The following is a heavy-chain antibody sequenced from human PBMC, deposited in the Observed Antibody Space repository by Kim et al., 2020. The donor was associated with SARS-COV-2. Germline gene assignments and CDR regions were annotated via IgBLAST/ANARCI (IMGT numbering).Heavy chain of an antibody. CDR1: GGSFSGYY. D-gene: IGHD3-10*01. CDR2: INHSGST. J-gene: IGHJ6*02. CDR3: ARLPKGWFGAGYGMDV. V-gene: IGHV4-34*01. Sequence: SETLSLTCAVYGGSFSGYYWSWIRQPPGTGLEWIGEINHSGSTNYNPSLKSRVTISVDTSKNQFSLKLSSVTAADTAVYYCARLPKGWFGAGYGMDVWGPGATGTVSS.